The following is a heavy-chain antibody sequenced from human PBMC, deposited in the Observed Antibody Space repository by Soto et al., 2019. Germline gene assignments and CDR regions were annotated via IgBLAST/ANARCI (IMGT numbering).Heavy chain of an antibody. V-gene: IGHV3-30-3*01. CDR3: ARSGSYYYGSGSYPTGPNYYFDY. Sequence: PGGSLRLSCAASGFTFSSYAMHWVRQAPGKGLEWVAVISYDGNNKYYADSVKGRFTISRDNSKNTLYLQMNSLRAEDTAVYYCARSGSYYYGSGSYPTGPNYYFDYWGQGTLVTVSS. CDR1: GFTFSSYA. D-gene: IGHD3-10*01. J-gene: IGHJ4*02. CDR2: ISYDGNNK.